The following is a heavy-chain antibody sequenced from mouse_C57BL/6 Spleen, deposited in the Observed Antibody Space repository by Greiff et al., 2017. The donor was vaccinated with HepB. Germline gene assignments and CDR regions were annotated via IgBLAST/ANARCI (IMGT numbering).Heavy chain of an antibody. J-gene: IGHJ4*01. CDR1: GYTFTSYW. Sequence: VQLQQSGAELVKPGASVKMSCKASGYTFTSYWITWVKQRPGQGLEWIGDIYPGSGSTNYNEKFKSKATLTVDTSSSTAYMQLSSLTSEDSAVYYCARMNYGYYLNYAMDYWGQGTSVTVSS. V-gene: IGHV1-55*01. CDR3: ARMNYGYYLNYAMDY. D-gene: IGHD2-1*01. CDR2: IYPGSGST.